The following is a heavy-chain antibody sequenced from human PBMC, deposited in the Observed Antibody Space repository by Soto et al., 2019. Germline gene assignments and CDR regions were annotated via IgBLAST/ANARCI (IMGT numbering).Heavy chain of an antibody. V-gene: IGHV1-69*01. CDR2: IIPFFCTA. J-gene: IGHJ4*02. CDR1: GGTFSSYA. D-gene: IGHD6-13*01. CDR3: AWHRGIAGSFDY. Sequence: QVQLVQSGAEVKKPGSSVKVSCKASGGTFSSYAISWLRQAPGQGLEWMGGIIPFFCTANYAQNFQGRVTITADESTSTAYMELSSLRSEDKAMSYCAWHRGIAGSFDYWGQGTLVTVSS.